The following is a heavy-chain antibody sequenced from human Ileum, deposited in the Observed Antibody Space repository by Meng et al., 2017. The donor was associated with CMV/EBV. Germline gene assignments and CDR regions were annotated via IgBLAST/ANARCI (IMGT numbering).Heavy chain of an antibody. V-gene: IGHV3-21*05. J-gene: IGHJ4*02. CDR1: GFTFSSYW. D-gene: IGHD2-2*01. CDR2: ISSGGTYR. CDR3: AREPPDISSSGTSPVSDY. Sequence: GESLKISCAASGFTFSSYWMSWIRQGPGKGLEWVSYISSGGTYRHYTDSVKGRFTISRDDANNLLYLQMNSLRAEDTAVYYCAREPPDISSSGTSPVSDYWGQGTLVTVSS.